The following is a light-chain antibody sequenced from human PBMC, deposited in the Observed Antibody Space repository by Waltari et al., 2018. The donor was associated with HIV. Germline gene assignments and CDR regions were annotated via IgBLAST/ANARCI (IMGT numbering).Light chain of an antibody. Sequence: NFMLTQPHSVSESPGKTVIISCTGSSGSIAGNYVQWFPQRPGSAPTTVIYENKPRPSGVPARFAGSIDTSSNSASLTLSGLTTDDEADYYCQSYDSNNQAVIGVGTKLTVL. J-gene: IGLJ3*02. V-gene: IGLV6-57*02. CDR2: ENK. CDR3: QSYDSNNQAV. CDR1: SGSIAGNY.